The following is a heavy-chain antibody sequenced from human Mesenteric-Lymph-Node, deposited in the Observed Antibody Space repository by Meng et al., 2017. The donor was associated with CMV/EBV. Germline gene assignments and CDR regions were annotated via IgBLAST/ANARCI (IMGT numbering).Heavy chain of an antibody. Sequence: ESLKISCTVSGGSISSSSYYWGWIRQPPGKGLEWIGNIYYSGSTYYNPSLKSRLTLSVDMSKNQFSLKLSSVTAADTAVYYCARVVHNWFDPWGQGTLVTVSS. CDR1: GGSISSSSYY. CDR3: ARVVHNWFDP. CDR2: IYYSGST. J-gene: IGHJ5*02. V-gene: IGHV4-39*07.